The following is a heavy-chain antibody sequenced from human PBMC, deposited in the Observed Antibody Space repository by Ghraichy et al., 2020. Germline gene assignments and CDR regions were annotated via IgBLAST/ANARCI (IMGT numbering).Heavy chain of an antibody. V-gene: IGHV3-23*01. J-gene: IGHJ4*02. CDR1: GFTFYTKA. CDR2: ITGASGAT. CDR3: ARGTSDFWSGYAD. D-gene: IGHD3-3*01. Sequence: GSLRLSCAASGFTFYTKAMYWVRQAPGKGLQWVSGITGASGATFLADSVKGRFSISRDNSESTLYLQMHSLRTEDTAIYYCARGTSDFWSGYADWGQGTLVTVS.